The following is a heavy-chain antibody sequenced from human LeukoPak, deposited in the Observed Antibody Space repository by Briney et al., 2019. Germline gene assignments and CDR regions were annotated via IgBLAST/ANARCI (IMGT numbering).Heavy chain of an antibody. CDR1: GFTFSDYY. J-gene: IGHJ5*02. CDR2: INGSSSDT. V-gene: IGHV3-11*03. CDR3: ARRGTTYCTVDSCHPNWFDP. Sequence: GGSLRLSCAASGFTFSDYYMTWIRQAPGRGLEWISYINGSSSDTKYADSVKGRFTISRDNAKNSVYLLMNSLRAEDTAVYYCARRGTTYCTVDSCHPNWFDPWGQGTQVTVSS. D-gene: IGHD2-15*01.